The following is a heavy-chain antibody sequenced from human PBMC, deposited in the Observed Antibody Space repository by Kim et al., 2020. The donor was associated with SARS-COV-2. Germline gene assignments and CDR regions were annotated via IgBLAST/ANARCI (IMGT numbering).Heavy chain of an antibody. CDR3: ARGASDFDGVVS. CDR1: GDSLSTNGVA. D-gene: IGHD2-21*01. CDR2: TYYRSDWYT. V-gene: IGHV6-1*01. J-gene: IGHJ5*01. Sequence: SQTLSLTCAISGDSLSTNGVACNWVRQSPSRGLEWLGRTYYRSDWYTDYALSVKSRLTINRDTSKNQFSLQLNSVTPEDTAVYYCARGASDFDGVVSWG.